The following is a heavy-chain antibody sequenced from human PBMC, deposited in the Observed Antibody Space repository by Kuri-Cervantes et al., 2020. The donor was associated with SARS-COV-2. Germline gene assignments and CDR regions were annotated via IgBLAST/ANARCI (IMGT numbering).Heavy chain of an antibody. CDR2: FDPEDGET. J-gene: IGHJ3*02. CDR1: GFTVSSNY. CDR3: ARDSLAEWLGDAFDI. D-gene: IGHD3-3*01. V-gene: IGHV1-24*01. Sequence: GESLKISCAASGFTVSSNYMSWVRQAPGKGLEWMGGFDPEDGETIYAQKFQGRVTMTEDTPTDTAYMELSSLRSEDTAVYYCARDSLAEWLGDAFDIWGQGTMVTVSS.